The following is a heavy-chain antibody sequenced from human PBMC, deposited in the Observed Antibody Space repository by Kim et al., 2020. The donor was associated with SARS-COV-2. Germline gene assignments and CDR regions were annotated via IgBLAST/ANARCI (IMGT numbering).Heavy chain of an antibody. D-gene: IGHD1-26*01. CDR1: GGSFSGYY. Sequence: SETLSLTCAVYGGSFSGYYWSWIRQPPGKGLEWIGEINHSGSTNYNPSLKSRVTISVDTSKNQFSLKLSSVTAADTAVYYCARDLPTRSKSKVGATKLVNFDYWGQGTLVTVSS. V-gene: IGHV4-34*01. CDR3: ARDLPTRSKSKVGATKLVNFDY. CDR2: INHSGST. J-gene: IGHJ4*02.